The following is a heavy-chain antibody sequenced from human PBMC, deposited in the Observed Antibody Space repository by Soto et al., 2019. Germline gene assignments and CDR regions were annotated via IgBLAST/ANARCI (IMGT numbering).Heavy chain of an antibody. D-gene: IGHD2-15*01. Sequence: EVQLVESGGGLVQPGGSLRLSCAVAGFTFSSNDMNWIRQAPGKGLEWVSYISSTSSPIYYADSVRGRFTISRDNAKNSLYLQMNRLRAEDTAVYYCARTNRILDAFDIWGHGTMVTVSS. V-gene: IGHV3-48*01. J-gene: IGHJ3*02. CDR2: ISSTSSPI. CDR3: ARTNRILDAFDI. CDR1: GFTFSSND.